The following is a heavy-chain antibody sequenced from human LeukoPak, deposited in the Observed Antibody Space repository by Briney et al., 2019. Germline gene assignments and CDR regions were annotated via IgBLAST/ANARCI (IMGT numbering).Heavy chain of an antibody. CDR1: GFTFSSYS. CDR3: ARRWLQPSSGMDV. J-gene: IGHJ6*02. Sequence: GGSLRLSCAAPGFTFSSYSMNWVRQAPGKGPEWVSSISSSSSYIYYADSVKGRFTISRDNAKNSLYLQMNSLRAEDTAVYYCARRWLQPSSGMDVWGQGTTVTVSS. CDR2: ISSSSSYI. V-gene: IGHV3-21*01. D-gene: IGHD5-24*01.